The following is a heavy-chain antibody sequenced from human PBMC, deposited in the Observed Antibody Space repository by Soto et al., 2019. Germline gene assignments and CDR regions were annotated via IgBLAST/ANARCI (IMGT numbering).Heavy chain of an antibody. CDR3: AKGGYYSLFDI. V-gene: IGHV3-23*01. CDR2: TSGSGGRT. D-gene: IGHD3-16*01. J-gene: IGHJ3*02. Sequence: GGSLRLSCAASGLTFSNVWMTWVSGTSGSGGRTYYADSVKGRFTISRDNSNNTLSLQMHILRVEDTAVYFCAKGGYYSLFDIWGQGTVVTVSS. CDR1: GLTFSNV.